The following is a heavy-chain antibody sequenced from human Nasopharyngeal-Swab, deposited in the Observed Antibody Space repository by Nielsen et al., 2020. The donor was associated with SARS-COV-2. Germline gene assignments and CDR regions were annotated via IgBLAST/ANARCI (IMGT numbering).Heavy chain of an antibody. V-gene: IGHV4-59*01. Sequence: GQAPGKGLEWIGYIYYSGSTNYNPSLKSRVTISVDTSKNQFSLKLSSVTAADTAVYYCASGLNWFPFDYWGQGTLVTVSS. CDR3: ASGLNWFPFDY. CDR2: IYYSGST. D-gene: IGHD3-9*01. J-gene: IGHJ4*02.